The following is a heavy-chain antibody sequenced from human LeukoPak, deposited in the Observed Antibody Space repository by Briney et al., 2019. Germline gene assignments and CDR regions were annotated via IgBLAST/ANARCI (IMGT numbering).Heavy chain of an antibody. CDR1: GGSISSYY. CDR3: ARLHRSSGYYYPDMDV. D-gene: IGHD3-22*01. V-gene: IGHV4-59*08. Sequence: PSETLSLTCTVSGGSISSYYWSWIRQPPGKGLEWIGYIYYSGSTNYNPSLKSRVTIPVDTSKNQFSLKLSSVTAADTAVYYCARLHRSSGYYYPDMDVWGKGTTVTVSS. CDR2: IYYSGST. J-gene: IGHJ6*03.